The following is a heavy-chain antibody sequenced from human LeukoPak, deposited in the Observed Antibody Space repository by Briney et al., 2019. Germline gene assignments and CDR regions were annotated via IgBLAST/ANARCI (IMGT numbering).Heavy chain of an antibody. J-gene: IGHJ3*02. V-gene: IGHV4-39*07. CDR3: ARDGEPDAFDI. D-gene: IGHD1-14*01. CDR2: IYYSGST. Sequence: PSETLSLTCTVSGGSISSSSYYWGWIRQPPGKGLEWIGSIYYSGSTYYNPSLKSRVTISVDTSKNQFSLKLSSVTAADTAVYYCARDGEPDAFDIWGQGTMVTVSS. CDR1: GGSISSSSYY.